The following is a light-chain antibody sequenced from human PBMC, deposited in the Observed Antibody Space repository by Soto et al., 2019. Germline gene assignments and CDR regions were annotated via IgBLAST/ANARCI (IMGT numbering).Light chain of an antibody. Sequence: QSVLTQPPSVSGAPGQRVTISCTGSSSNIGAGYDVHWYQQLPGTAPKLLIYGNSNRPSGVPDRFSGSKSGTSASLAITGLQAADEAAYYCLAHDSSLSGWVFGGGTKLTVL. J-gene: IGLJ3*02. CDR3: LAHDSSLSGWV. V-gene: IGLV1-40*01. CDR1: SSNIGAGYD. CDR2: GNS.